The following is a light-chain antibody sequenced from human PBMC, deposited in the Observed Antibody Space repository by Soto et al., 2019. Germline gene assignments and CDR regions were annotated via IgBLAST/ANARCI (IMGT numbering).Light chain of an antibody. Sequence: DIQMTQSPSSLSASVGDRITITCQASQDINKSLNWYQQKLGKAPKLLIYDASNLQSGVPSRVSGGGFWAYFSLSISCLQTDDIGTDYCHQSESGPLTFGG. CDR1: QDINKS. J-gene: IGKJ4*01. CDR3: HQSESGPLT. V-gene: IGKV1-33*01. CDR2: DAS.